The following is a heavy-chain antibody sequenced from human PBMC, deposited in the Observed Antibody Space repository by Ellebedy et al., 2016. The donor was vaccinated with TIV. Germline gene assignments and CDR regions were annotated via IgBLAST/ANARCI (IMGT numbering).Heavy chain of an antibody. V-gene: IGHV4-59*01. Sequence: SESLSLTXTVSGGSISSYYWSWIRQPPGKGLEWIGYIYYSGSTNYNPSLKSRVTISVDTSKNQFSLKLSSVTAADTAVYYCARLGLRTIDPWGQGTLVTVSS. CDR2: IYYSGST. CDR3: ARLGLRTIDP. J-gene: IGHJ5*02. CDR1: GGSISSYY. D-gene: IGHD3-16*01.